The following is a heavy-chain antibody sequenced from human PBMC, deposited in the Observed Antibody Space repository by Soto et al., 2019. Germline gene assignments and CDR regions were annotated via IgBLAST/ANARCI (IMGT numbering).Heavy chain of an antibody. CDR2: IIPIFGTA. CDR1: GGTFSSYA. Sequence: SVKVCYEASGGTFSSYAISWGREAPGQGLEWMGGIIPIFGTANYAQKFQGRVTITADESTSTAYMELSSLRSEDTAVYYCARADTAIETYGMDVWGQGTTVTVSS. J-gene: IGHJ6*02. V-gene: IGHV1-69*13. D-gene: IGHD5-18*01. CDR3: ARADTAIETYGMDV.